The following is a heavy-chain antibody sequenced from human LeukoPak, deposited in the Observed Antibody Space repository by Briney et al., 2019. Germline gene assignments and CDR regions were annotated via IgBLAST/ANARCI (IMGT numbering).Heavy chain of an antibody. V-gene: IGHV1-69*04. D-gene: IGHD3-3*01. CDR1: GGTFSSYA. J-gene: IGHJ4*02. Sequence: SVKVSCKASGGTFSSYAISWVRQAPGQGLEWMGRIIPILGIANYAQKFQGRVTITADKSTSTAYMELSSLRSEDTAVYYCARDGSFHEWLPEYYFDYWGQGTLVTVSS. CDR3: ARDGSFHEWLPEYYFDY. CDR2: IIPILGIA.